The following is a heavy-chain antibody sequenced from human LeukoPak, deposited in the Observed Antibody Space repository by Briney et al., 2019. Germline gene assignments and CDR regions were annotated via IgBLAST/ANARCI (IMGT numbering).Heavy chain of an antibody. Sequence: ALVKVSCKASGYTFTSYGISWVRQAPGQGLECMGWFNAYNGNTNYAQKLQGRVTKTTDTSTSTAYMDLRSLRSDDTAVYYCARDYDILTGYSHMAFDYWGQGTLVTVSS. CDR3: ARDYDILTGYSHMAFDY. CDR1: GYTFTSYG. V-gene: IGHV1-18*01. J-gene: IGHJ4*02. D-gene: IGHD3-9*01. CDR2: FNAYNGNT.